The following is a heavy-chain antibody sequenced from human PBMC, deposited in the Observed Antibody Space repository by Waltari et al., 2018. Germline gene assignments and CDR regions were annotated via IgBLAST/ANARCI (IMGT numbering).Heavy chain of an antibody. Sequence: EVQLVESGGGLVQPGGSLGLSCAASGFTFSSYWMSWVGQAPGKGLEWVANIKQDGSEKYYVDSVKGRFTISRDNAKKSLYLQMNSLRAEDTAVYYCATITEYSNYGDHWGQGTLVTVSS. V-gene: IGHV3-7*01. D-gene: IGHD4-4*01. CDR1: GFTFSSYW. J-gene: IGHJ4*02. CDR3: ATITEYSNYGDH. CDR2: IKQDGSEK.